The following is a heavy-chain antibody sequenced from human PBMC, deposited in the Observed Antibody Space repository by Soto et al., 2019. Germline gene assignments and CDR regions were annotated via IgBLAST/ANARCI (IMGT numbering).Heavy chain of an antibody. CDR2: ISYDGSNK. J-gene: IGHJ4*02. D-gene: IGHD3-22*01. Sequence: QVQLVESGGGVVQPGRSLRLSCAASGFTFSSYAMHWVRQAPGKGLEWVAVISYDGSNKYYADSVKGRFTISRDNSKNTLYLQMNSLRAEDTAVYYCARGRGYYPIFDYWGQGTLVTVSS. CDR1: GFTFSSYA. CDR3: ARGRGYYPIFDY. V-gene: IGHV3-30-3*01.